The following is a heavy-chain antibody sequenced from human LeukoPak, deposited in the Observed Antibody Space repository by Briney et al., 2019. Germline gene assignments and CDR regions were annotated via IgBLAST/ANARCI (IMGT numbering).Heavy chain of an antibody. CDR2: INHSGST. D-gene: IGHD3-10*01. CDR1: GGSFSGYY. Sequence: SETPSLTCAVYGGSFSGYYCSWIRQPPGKGLEWIGEINHSGSTNYNPSLKSRVTISVDTSKNQFSLKLSSVTAADTAVYYCARGSLWFGEDYWGQGTMVTVSS. V-gene: IGHV4-34*01. J-gene: IGHJ4*02. CDR3: ARGSLWFGEDY.